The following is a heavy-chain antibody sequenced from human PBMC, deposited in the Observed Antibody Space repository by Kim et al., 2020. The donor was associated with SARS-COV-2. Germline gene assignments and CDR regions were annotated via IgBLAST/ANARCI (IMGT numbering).Heavy chain of an antibody. D-gene: IGHD6-13*01. CDR2: IKQDGSEK. Sequence: GGSLRLSCAASGFTFSSYWMSWVRQAPGKGLEWVANIKQDGSEKYYVDSVKGRFTISRDNAKNSLYLQMNSLRAEDTAVYYCARVGGYSSSWYAEYFQHWGQGTLVTVSS. V-gene: IGHV3-7*01. CDR3: ARVGGYSSSWYAEYFQH. J-gene: IGHJ1*01. CDR1: GFTFSSYW.